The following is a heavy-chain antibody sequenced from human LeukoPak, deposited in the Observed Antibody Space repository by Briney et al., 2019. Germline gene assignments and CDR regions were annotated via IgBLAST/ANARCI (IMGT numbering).Heavy chain of an antibody. CDR1: GFTFGDYA. J-gene: IGHJ4*02. D-gene: IGHD6-6*01. CDR3: TTGYHGYSSSSGDY. V-gene: IGHV3-49*03. Sequence: GGSLRLSCTASGFTFGDYAMSWFRQAPGNGLEWVGFIRSKAYGGTTEYAASVKGRFTTSRDDSKSIAYLQMNSLKTEDTAVYYCTTGYHGYSSSSGDYWGQGTLVTVSS. CDR2: IRSKAYGGTT.